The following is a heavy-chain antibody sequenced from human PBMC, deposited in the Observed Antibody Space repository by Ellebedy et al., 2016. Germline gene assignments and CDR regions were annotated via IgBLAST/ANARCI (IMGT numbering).Heavy chain of an antibody. CDR1: GGSIISGGYY. V-gene: IGHV4-31*03. CDR2: IYYSGTT. CDR3: ARDITGTTHIDP. D-gene: IGHD1-20*01. J-gene: IGHJ5*02. Sequence: SETLSLXCTVSGGSIISGGYYWTWIRQLPGKGLEWIGYIYYSGTTYYNPSLKSRVTISVDTSKNHFSLKLSSVTAADTAVYYCARDITGTTHIDPWGQGTLVTVSS.